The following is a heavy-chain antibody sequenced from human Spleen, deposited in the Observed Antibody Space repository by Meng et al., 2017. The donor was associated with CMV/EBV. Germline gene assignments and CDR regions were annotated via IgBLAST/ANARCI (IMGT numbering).Heavy chain of an antibody. V-gene: IGHV6-1*01. D-gene: IGHD3-22*01. CDR1: GDSVSSNSAA. Sequence: SQTLSLTCAISGDSVSSNSAAWNWIRQSPSRVLEWLGRTYYRSKWYNDYAVSVKSRITINPDTSKNQFSLQLNSVTPEDTAVYYCARDPYYYDSSGYPYYYYGMDVWGQGTTVTVSS. J-gene: IGHJ6*02. CDR2: TYYRSKWYN. CDR3: ARDPYYYDSSGYPYYYYGMDV.